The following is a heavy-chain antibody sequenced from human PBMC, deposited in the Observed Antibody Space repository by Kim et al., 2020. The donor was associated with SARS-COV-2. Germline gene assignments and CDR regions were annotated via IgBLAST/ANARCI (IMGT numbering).Heavy chain of an antibody. CDR3: ARALEGYSSSWFFDY. CDR1: GGSISSYY. J-gene: IGHJ4*02. Sequence: SETLSLTCTVSGGSISSYYWSWIRQPPGKGLEWIGYIYYSGSTNYNPSLTSRVTISVDTSKNQFSLKLSSVTAADTAVYYCARALEGYSSSWFFDYWGQGTLVTVSS. V-gene: IGHV4-59*13. D-gene: IGHD6-13*01. CDR2: IYYSGST.